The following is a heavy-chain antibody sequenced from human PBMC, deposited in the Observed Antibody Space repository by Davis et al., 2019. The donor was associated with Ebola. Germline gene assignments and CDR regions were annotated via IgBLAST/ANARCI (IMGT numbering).Heavy chain of an antibody. V-gene: IGHV4-59*08. Sequence: MPSETLSLTCTVSGGSISTYYWSWIRQPPGKGLEWIGYIYYSGSTNYNPSLRSRVTISVDTSKNQFSLKLGSVTAADPAVYYCAGHDGAGENDYWGQGTLVTVSS. J-gene: IGHJ4*02. CDR2: IYYSGST. D-gene: IGHD7-27*01. CDR3: AGHDGAGENDY. CDR1: GGSISTYY.